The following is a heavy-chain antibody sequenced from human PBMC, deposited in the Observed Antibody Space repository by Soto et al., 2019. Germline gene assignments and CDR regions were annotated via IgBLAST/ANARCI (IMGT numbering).Heavy chain of an antibody. D-gene: IGHD6-6*01. Sequence: SVKVSCKASGGSFSSYAISWVRQAPGQGLEWMGGIIPTFGAPNYAQKFQGRVTITAGKSTSTTYMELSGLRSDDTAVYYCATGEGSSSDFVPAYAYWGQGTLVTVSS. J-gene: IGHJ4*02. CDR2: IIPTFGAP. CDR1: GGSFSSYA. CDR3: ATGEGSSSDFVPAYAY. V-gene: IGHV1-69*06.